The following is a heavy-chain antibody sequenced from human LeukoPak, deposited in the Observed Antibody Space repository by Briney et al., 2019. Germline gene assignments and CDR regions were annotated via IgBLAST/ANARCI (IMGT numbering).Heavy chain of an antibody. D-gene: IGHD4-11*01. CDR3: AKCLTTVTPGFDY. J-gene: IGHJ4*02. CDR2: INQDGSEK. Sequence: GGSLRLSCAASGFTFSSYAMSWVRRAPGKGLEWVANINQDGSEKHYVDFLKGRFTISRDNANNSLYLEMNNLSAEDTAVYYCAKCLTTVTPGFDYWGQGTLVTVSS. V-gene: IGHV3-7*01. CDR1: GFTFSSYA.